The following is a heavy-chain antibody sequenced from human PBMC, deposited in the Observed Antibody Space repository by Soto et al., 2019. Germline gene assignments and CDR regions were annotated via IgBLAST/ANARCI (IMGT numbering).Heavy chain of an antibody. J-gene: IGHJ3*01. CDR3: ARGKYSGFDV. V-gene: IGHV6-1*01. CDR1: GGRVCSDGVA. CDR2: AIYRSKWSN. D-gene: IGHD2-15*01. Sequence: SQALSLTCGSCGGRVCSDGVAWNWIRQSPSRVLEWLGRAIYRSKWSNDYAASVKGRITVNPDTSKNQFSLHLNSVTPEDTAVYYCARGKYSGFDVWGQGTMVTVSS.